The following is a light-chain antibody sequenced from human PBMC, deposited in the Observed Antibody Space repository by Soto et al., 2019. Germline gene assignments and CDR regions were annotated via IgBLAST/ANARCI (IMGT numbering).Light chain of an antibody. CDR2: DVS. V-gene: IGLV2-14*01. J-gene: IGLJ1*01. Sequence: QSVLTQSASVSGSPGQSITISCTGTSSDVGAYNYVSWYQQYPGKAPKLMIYDVSNWPSGISNRFSGSKSGNTASLTISGLQAEDEADYDCSSYTSSGNYVFGTGTKLTVL. CDR1: SSDVGAYNY. CDR3: SSYTSSGNYV.